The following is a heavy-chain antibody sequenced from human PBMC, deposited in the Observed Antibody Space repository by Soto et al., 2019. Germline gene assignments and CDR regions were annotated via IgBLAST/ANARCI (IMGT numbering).Heavy chain of an antibody. J-gene: IGHJ4*02. V-gene: IGHV1-69*10. D-gene: IGHD3-22*01. CDR1: GRPFNSYA. Sequence: SVKVSCTASGRPFNSYAISWVRQATGQGLECMGGIIPILGTANYAQKCQGRVPITSDTSASPAYMELSSLRSEDTAVYYCARDFSMVVVATGYWGQGTLVTVSS. CDR3: ARDFSMVVVATGY. CDR2: IIPILGTA.